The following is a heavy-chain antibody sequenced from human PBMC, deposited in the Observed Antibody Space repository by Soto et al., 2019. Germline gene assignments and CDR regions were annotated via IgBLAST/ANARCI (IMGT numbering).Heavy chain of an antibody. J-gene: IGHJ4*02. D-gene: IGHD6-13*01. Sequence: GGSLRLSCAASGFTFSSYVMSWVRQAPGKGLEWVSAISGSGGSTYYADSVKGRFTISRDNSKNTLYLQMNSLRAEDTAVYYCAKDIAAAGIRRTGPLDYWGQGTLVTVSS. CDR1: GFTFSSYV. CDR2: ISGSGGST. V-gene: IGHV3-23*01. CDR3: AKDIAAAGIRRTGPLDY.